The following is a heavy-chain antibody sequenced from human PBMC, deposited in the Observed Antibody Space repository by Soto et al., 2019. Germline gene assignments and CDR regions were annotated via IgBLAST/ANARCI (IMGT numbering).Heavy chain of an antibody. J-gene: IGHJ1*01. D-gene: IGHD1-26*01. CDR2: IYPGDSDT. CDR1: GYSFSIHW. CDR3: ARYSGSYWHYLDF. V-gene: IGHV5-51*01. Sequence: PGESLKISCTRSGYSFSIHWVARVLQMPEKGLEWIGTIYPGDSDTKYSSAFRGHVTISADTSVSTAYRQWRSLEATDSAIYYCARYSGSYWHYLDFWGQGTLVTVSS.